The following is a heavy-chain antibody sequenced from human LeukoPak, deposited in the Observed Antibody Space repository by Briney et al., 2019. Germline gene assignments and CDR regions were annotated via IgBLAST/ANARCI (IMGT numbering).Heavy chain of an antibody. CDR3: ARGLSGSGSYYDRGMDV. D-gene: IGHD3-10*01. V-gene: IGHV1-2*02. CDR2: INPNSGGT. CDR1: GYTFTGYY. Sequence: ASVKVSCKASGYTFTGYYMHWVRQAPGQGLEWMGWINPNSGGTNYAQKFQGRVTMTRDTSISTAYMELSRLRSDDTAVYYCARGLSGSGSYYDRGMDVWGQGTTVTVSS. J-gene: IGHJ6*02.